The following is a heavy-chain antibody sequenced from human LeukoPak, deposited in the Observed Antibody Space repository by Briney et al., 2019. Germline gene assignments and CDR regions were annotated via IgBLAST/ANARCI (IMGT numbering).Heavy chain of an antibody. D-gene: IGHD3-22*01. CDR3: AVGKDYYDSSGPVDY. CDR2: INPNSGGT. V-gene: IGHV1-2*02. CDR1: GYTFTGYY. J-gene: IGHJ4*02. Sequence: ASVKVSCKASGYTFTGYYMHWVRQAPGQGLEWMGWINPNSGGTNYAQKFQGRVTMTRDTSISTAYMELSRLRSDDTAVYHCAVGKDYYDSSGPVDYWGQGTLVTVSS.